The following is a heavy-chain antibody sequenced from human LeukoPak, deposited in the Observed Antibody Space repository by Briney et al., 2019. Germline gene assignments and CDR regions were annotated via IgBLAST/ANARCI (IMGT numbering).Heavy chain of an antibody. CDR3: ARAGGYCGRISCPYYFDY. V-gene: IGHV1-18*01. CDR2: ISAYNGNT. D-gene: IGHD2-15*01. CDR1: GYTFTNYG. J-gene: IGHJ4*02. Sequence: ASVKVSCKTSGYTFTNYGLSWVRQAPGQGLEWMGWISAYNGNTNYAQKFQGRVTMTRNTSISTAYMELSSLRSEDTAVYYCARAGGYCGRISCPYYFDYWGQGSLVAVSS.